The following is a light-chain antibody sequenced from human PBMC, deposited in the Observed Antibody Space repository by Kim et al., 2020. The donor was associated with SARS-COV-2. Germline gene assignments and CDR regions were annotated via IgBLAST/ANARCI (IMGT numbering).Light chain of an antibody. CDR3: AAWDDTLSAWV. V-gene: IGLV1-44*01. Sequence: GHRITISCSGSSSNIGSNTVNWFQQVPGAAPKLLIFDDNERSSGVPDRFSGAKSGTSASLAISGLQSDDESDYFCAAWDDTLSAWVFGGGTKLTVL. CDR2: DDN. CDR1: SSNIGSNT. J-gene: IGLJ3*02.